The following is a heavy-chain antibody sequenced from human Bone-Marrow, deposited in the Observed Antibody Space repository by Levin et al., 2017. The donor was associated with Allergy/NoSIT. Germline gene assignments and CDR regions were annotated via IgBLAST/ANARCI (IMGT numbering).Heavy chain of an antibody. V-gene: IGHV3-53*01. D-gene: IGHD3-10*01. CDR1: GFTVSGYY. CDR3: ARVRFPGYHGSGSYYNEYYFDS. J-gene: IGHJ4*02. Sequence: GGSLRLSCAASGFTVSGYYLSWVRQAPGKGLEWVSTIYDAGRTYYADSVKGRFTISRDNSKDTLYPQMNSLRADDTAVYYCARVRFPGYHGSGSYYNEYYFDSWGQGTLVTVSS. CDR2: IYDAGRT.